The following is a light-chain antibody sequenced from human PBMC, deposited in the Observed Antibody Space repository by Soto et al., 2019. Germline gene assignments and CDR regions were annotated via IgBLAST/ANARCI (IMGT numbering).Light chain of an antibody. CDR1: SSDVGGYDH. CDR2: DVS. Sequence: QSALTQPAAGSGSTGQSITISCTGTSSDVGGYDHVSWYQQHPGKAPKLIIYDVSIRPSGVSNRFSGSKSVNTASLAVSGIQAEDEADYYCSSYTSKDTLVFGGGTKLTV. CDR3: SSYTSKDTLV. J-gene: IGLJ3*02. V-gene: IGLV2-14*03.